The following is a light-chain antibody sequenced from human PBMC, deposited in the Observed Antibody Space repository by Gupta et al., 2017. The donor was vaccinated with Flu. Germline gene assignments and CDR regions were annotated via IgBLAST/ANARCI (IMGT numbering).Light chain of an antibody. CDR3: LLFYGGVHV. CDR2: RTN. V-gene: IGLV7-43*01. J-gene: IGLJ2*01. CDR1: TGAVTSGYF. Sequence: QTVVAQPPSLTVSPGGTGTLTCASSTGAVTSGYFPNWFQQKPGQAPRALIYRTNNKHSWTPARFSGSLLGGKAALTLSGVQPEDEAEYFCLLFYGGVHVFGGGTKLTVL.